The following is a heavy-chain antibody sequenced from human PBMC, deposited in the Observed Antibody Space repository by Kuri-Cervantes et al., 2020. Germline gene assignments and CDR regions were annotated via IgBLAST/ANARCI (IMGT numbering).Heavy chain of an antibody. D-gene: IGHD3-10*01. V-gene: IGHV3-53*01. J-gene: IGHJ6*02. CDR3: ARVGNYYYYGMDV. Sequence: GSLRLSCAASGFTFSSFWMHWVRQAPGKGLVWVSVIYSGGSTYYADSVKGRFTISRDNSKNTLYPQMNSLRAEDTAVYYCARVGNYYYYGMDVWGQGTTVTVSS. CDR1: GFTFSSFW. CDR2: IYSGGST.